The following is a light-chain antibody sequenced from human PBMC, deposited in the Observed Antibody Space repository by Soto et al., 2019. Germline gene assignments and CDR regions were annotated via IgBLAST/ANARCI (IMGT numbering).Light chain of an antibody. CDR3: QQYDNLHIT. CDR1: QDISKY. J-gene: IGKJ5*01. Sequence: DIQMTQSPSSLSASVGDRVTITCQASQDISKYLNWYHQKPGKAPKLLIYDALNLERAVPSRFTRRRSWTDFTFTISSLQPEDIGTYYCQQYDNLHITFGQWTLLDIK. CDR2: DAL. V-gene: IGKV1-33*01.